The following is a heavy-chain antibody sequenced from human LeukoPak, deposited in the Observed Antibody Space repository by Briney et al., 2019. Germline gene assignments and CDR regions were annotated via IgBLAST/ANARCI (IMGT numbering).Heavy chain of an antibody. V-gene: IGHV1-2*06. CDR2: INPNSGGT. Sequence: ASVKVSCKASGYTFTGYYMHWVRQAPGQGLEWMGRINPNSGGTYYGKKFQGRVTMTRDTSISTAYMELGRLTSDDTAVYYCARDFSQSGNYVYYWGQGTLVTVSS. CDR3: ARDFSQSGNYVYY. D-gene: IGHD3-3*01. CDR1: GYTFTGYY. J-gene: IGHJ4*02.